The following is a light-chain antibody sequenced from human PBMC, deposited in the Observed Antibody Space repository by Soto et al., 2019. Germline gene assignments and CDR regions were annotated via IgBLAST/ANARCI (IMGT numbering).Light chain of an antibody. CDR1: SSDVGSYNL. V-gene: IGLV2-23*03. CDR2: EGS. Sequence: QSALTQPASVSGSPGQSITISCTGTSSDVGSYNLVSGYQQHPRKATKLMIYEGSKRPSGVSNRFSGPKSGNTASLTISGLPAEYEADYYCCSYAGSSTFVVFGGGTKLTVL. CDR3: CSYAGSSTFVV. J-gene: IGLJ2*01.